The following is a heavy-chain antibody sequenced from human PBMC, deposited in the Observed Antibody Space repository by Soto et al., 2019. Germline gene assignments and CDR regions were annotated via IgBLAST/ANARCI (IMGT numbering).Heavy chain of an antibody. D-gene: IGHD5-18*01. CDR1: GGSVSRGSYY. Sequence: PSETLSLTCTVSGGSVSRGSYYWSWIRQPPGKGLEWIGYIYYSGSTNYNPSLKSRVTISVDTSKNQFSLKLSSVTAADTAVYYCARDRGYSYEFDYWGQGTLVTVSS. V-gene: IGHV4-61*01. J-gene: IGHJ4*02. CDR2: IYYSGST. CDR3: ARDRGYSYEFDY.